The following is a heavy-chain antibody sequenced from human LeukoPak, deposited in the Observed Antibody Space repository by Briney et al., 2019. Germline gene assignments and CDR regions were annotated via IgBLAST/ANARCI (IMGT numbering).Heavy chain of an antibody. Sequence: ASVKVSCKASGYTFTGYYMHWVRQAPGQGLEWMGWISAYNGNTNYAQKLQGRVTMTTDTSTSTAYMELRSLRSDDTAVYYCARADDYLHAFDIWGQGTMVTVSS. CDR2: ISAYNGNT. V-gene: IGHV1-18*04. J-gene: IGHJ3*02. D-gene: IGHD4-11*01. CDR3: ARADDYLHAFDI. CDR1: GYTFTGYY.